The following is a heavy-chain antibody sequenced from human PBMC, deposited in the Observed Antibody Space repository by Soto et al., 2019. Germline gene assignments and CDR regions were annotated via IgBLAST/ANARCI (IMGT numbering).Heavy chain of an antibody. D-gene: IGHD3-10*01. Sequence: QVHLVQSGAEVKEPGASVRVSCKASGYTFSSNAIHWVRQAPGQELEWMGWINGGNGYAKYSQNFQDRVTFTRDASASTTYMELSSLRSEDTAIFYCARATYTSGGSPTFAMDVWGQGTTVTVSS. V-gene: IGHV1-3*01. J-gene: IGHJ6*02. CDR1: GYTFSSNA. CDR3: ARATYTSGGSPTFAMDV. CDR2: INGGNGYA.